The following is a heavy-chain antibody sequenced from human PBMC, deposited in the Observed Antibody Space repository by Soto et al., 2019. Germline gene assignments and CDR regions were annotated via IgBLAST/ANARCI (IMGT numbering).Heavy chain of an antibody. CDR2: ISSTTNYI. V-gene: IGHV3-21*01. CDR3: ARESEDLTSNFDY. J-gene: IGHJ4*01. CDR1: GFTFTRYS. Sequence: GGSLRLSCAASGFTFTRYSMNWVRQAPGKGLEWVSSISSTTNYIYYADSMKGRFTVSRDNAKNSVYLDMNSLSAEDTAVYYCARESEDLTSNFDYWDQGTLHTVSS.